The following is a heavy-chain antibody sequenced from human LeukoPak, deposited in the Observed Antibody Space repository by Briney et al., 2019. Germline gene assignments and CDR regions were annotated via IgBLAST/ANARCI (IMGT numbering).Heavy chain of an antibody. D-gene: IGHD3-16*02. CDR2: IYYSGST. J-gene: IGHJ4*02. Sequence: PSETLSLTCTVSGGSISSYYWSWIRQPPGKGLEWIGYIYYSGSTNYNPSLKSRVTISVDTSKNQFSLKLSSVTAADTAVYYCARHAVDYVWGSYRYYDYWGQGTLVTVSS. CDR3: ARHAVDYVWGSYRYYDY. CDR1: GGSISSYY. V-gene: IGHV4-59*08.